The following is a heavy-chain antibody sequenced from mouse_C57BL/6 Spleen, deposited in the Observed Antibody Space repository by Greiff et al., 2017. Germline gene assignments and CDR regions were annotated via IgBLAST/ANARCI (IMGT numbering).Heavy chain of an antibody. V-gene: IGHV5-9-1*02. CDR2: ISSGGDYI. J-gene: IGHJ2*01. CDR3: TRDGYDYDYFDY. D-gene: IGHD2-4*01. Sequence: EVHLVESGEGLVKPGGSLKLSCAASGFTFSSYAMSWVRQTPEKRLEWVAYISSGGDYIYYADTVKGRCTITRDNARNTLYLQMSSLKSEDTDMYYCTRDGYDYDYFDYWGQGTTLTVSS. CDR1: GFTFSSYA.